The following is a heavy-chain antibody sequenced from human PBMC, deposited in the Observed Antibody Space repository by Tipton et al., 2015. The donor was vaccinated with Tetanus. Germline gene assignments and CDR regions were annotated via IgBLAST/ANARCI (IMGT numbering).Heavy chain of an antibody. V-gene: IGHV3-48*01. CDR3: ARDAGGWSGKDYYGMDV. CDR1: GFTFSSYS. D-gene: IGHD3-3*01. J-gene: IGHJ6*02. CDR2: ISSSSSTI. Sequence: QLVQSGGGVVQPGRSLRLSCAASGFTFSSYSMNWVRQAPGKGLEWVSYISSSSSTIYYADSVKGRFTISRDNAKNSLYLQMNSLRAEDTAVYYCARDAGGWSGKDYYGMDVWGQGTTVTVSS.